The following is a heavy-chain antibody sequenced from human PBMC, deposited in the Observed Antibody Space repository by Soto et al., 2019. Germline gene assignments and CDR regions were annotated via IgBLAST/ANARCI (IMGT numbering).Heavy chain of an antibody. CDR2: ISYDGSNK. D-gene: IGHD3-22*01. Sequence: GGSLRLSCAASGLTFSSYAMHWVRQAPGKGLEWVAVISYDGSNKYYADSVKGRFTISRDNSKNTLYLQMNSLRAEDTAVYYCARAGSSYYYDEPDYWGQGTMVTVSS. CDR3: ARAGSSYYYDEPDY. CDR1: GLTFSSYA. V-gene: IGHV3-30-3*01. J-gene: IGHJ4*02.